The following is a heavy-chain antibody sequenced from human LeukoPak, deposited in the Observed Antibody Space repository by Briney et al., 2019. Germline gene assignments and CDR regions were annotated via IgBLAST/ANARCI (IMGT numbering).Heavy chain of an antibody. J-gene: IGHJ4*02. D-gene: IGHD6-6*01. Sequence: SETLSLTCAVYGGSFSGYYWSWIRQPPGKGLEWVGYIHYSGTTNYYPSLKSRVTIALDTSKNQFSLKLNSVTAADTAVYYCARFGTSSSRFFDQWGQGTLVTVSS. CDR2: IHYSGTT. CDR1: GGSFSGYY. CDR3: ARFGTSSSRFFDQ. V-gene: IGHV4-59*01.